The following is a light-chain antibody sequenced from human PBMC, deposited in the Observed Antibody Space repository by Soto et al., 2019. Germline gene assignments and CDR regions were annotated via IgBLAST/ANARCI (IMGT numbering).Light chain of an antibody. Sequence: EIVLTHSPATLSSSPWETATLSCRAGQSVSSNLTWYQQKPGQAPRLLIYGASTRATGVPARFSGSGPGTEFTLTISSLQSEDFAVYYCQQYNDWWTFGQGTKVDI. CDR2: GAS. CDR3: QQYNDWWT. CDR1: QSVSSN. J-gene: IGKJ1*01. V-gene: IGKV3-15*01.